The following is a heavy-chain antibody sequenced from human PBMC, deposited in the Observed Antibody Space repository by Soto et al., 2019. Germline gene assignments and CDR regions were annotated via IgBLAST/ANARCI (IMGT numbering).Heavy chain of an antibody. V-gene: IGHV3-30*18. CDR3: AKDRVATGPQPDGLAV. J-gene: IGHJ6*01. CDR2: ISRDGRTT. Sequence: RQSLRLSCAGSAFTVSSYDMHGFRHAPGKGLEWVAVISRDGRTTFYADSVKGRFTISRDNSKNTLYLQMNSLRAEDTAVYYCAKDRVATGPQPDGLAVSGQGTTVP. CDR1: AFTVSSYD. D-gene: IGHD5-12*01.